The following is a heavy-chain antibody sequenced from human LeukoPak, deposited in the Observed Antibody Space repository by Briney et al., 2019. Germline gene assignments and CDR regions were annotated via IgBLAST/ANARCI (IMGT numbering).Heavy chain of an antibody. CDR1: GFTFSSYG. V-gene: IGHV3-30*03. CDR2: ISYDGSNK. D-gene: IGHD3-10*01. Sequence: PGRSLRLSCAASGFTFSSYGMHWVRQAPGKGLEWVAVISYDGSNKYYADSVKGRFTISRDNSKNTLYLQMNSLRAEDTAVYYYCKKQEGSNMVRRVIIIADYYYYYGMDVWGQGTTVTVSS. J-gene: IGHJ6*02. CDR3: CKKQEGSNMVRRVIIIADYYYYYGMDV.